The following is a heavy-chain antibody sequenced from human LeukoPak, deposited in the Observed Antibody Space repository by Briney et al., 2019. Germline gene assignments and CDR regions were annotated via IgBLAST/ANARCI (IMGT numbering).Heavy chain of an antibody. Sequence: GGSLRLSCAASGFTFSSYAMSWVRLAPGKGLEWVSAISGSGGSTYYADSVKGRFTISRDNSKNTLYLQMNSLRAEDTAVYYCAKSYDSSGYYSYSIDPPREPLDYWGQGTLVTVSS. CDR2: ISGSGGST. CDR1: GFTFSSYA. V-gene: IGHV3-23*01. CDR3: AKSYDSSGYYSYSIDPPREPLDY. J-gene: IGHJ4*02. D-gene: IGHD3-22*01.